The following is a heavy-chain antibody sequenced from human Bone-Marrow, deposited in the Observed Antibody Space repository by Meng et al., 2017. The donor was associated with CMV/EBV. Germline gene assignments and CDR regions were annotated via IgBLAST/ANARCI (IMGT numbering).Heavy chain of an antibody. D-gene: IGHD3-3*01. CDR3: ARDLIMEWLTKFYYYYGMDV. Sequence: GGSLRLSCAASGFTFSSYWMHWVRQAPGKGLVWVSRINSDGSSTSYADSVKGRFTISRDNAKNTLYLQMNSLRAEDTAVYYCARDLIMEWLTKFYYYYGMDVWGQGTTVTVSS. V-gene: IGHV3-74*01. CDR1: GFTFSSYW. J-gene: IGHJ6*02. CDR2: INSDGSST.